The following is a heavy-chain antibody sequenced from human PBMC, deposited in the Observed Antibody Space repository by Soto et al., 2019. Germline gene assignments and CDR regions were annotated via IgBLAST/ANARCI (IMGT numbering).Heavy chain of an antibody. CDR3: ARARLETTALDY. D-gene: IGHD1-1*01. J-gene: IGHJ4*02. CDR1: GFTFSSYA. CDR2: ISYDGSNK. Sequence: QVQLVESGGGVVQPGRSLRLSCAASGFTFSSYAMHWVRQAPGKGLEWVAVISYDGSNKYYADSVKGRFTISRDNSKNTRYLQMNSLRAEDTAVYYCARARLETTALDYWGQGTLVTVSS. V-gene: IGHV3-30-3*01.